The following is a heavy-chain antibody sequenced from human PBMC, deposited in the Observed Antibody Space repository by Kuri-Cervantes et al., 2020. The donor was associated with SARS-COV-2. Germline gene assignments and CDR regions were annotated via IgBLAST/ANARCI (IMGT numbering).Heavy chain of an antibody. CDR1: GFTFSSYA. J-gene: IGHJ6*02. Sequence: GGSLRLSCAASGFTFSSYAMHWVRQAPGKGLEWVAVISYDGSNKYYADSVKGRFTISRDNSKNTLYLQMNSLRAEDTAVYYCARDYCSSTSCYFYYYYGKDVWGQGTTVT. CDR3: ARDYCSSTSCYFYYYYGKDV. CDR2: ISYDGSNK. D-gene: IGHD2-2*01. V-gene: IGHV3-30-3*01.